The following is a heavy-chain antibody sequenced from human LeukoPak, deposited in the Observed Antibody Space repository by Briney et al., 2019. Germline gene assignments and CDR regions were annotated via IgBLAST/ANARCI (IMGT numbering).Heavy chain of an antibody. V-gene: IGHV4-4*02. CDR1: GGSISSSNW. Sequence: KPSETLSLTCAVSGGSISSSNWWSWVRQAPGKGLEWIGEISRGRNTIYNPSLESRATISVDKSRNQVSLKLSSVTAADTAVYYCANDIMTTVTFDYWGQGTLVTVSS. CDR3: ANDIMTTVTFDY. J-gene: IGHJ4*02. D-gene: IGHD4-11*01. CDR2: ISRGRNT.